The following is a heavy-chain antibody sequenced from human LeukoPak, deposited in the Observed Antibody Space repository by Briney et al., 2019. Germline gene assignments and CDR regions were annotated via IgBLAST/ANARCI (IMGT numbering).Heavy chain of an antibody. CDR3: ARAPRAAAGNNWFDP. CDR1: GFMFSSNW. D-gene: IGHD6-13*01. J-gene: IGHJ5*02. CDR2: IKEDGTET. V-gene: IGHV3-7*03. Sequence: PGGSLRLSCAASGFMFSSNWMSWVRLAPGKGLEWVANIKEDGTETYYVDSVKGRFTISRDDAKNSLYLQMNSLRAEDTAVYYCARAPRAAAGNNWFDPWGQGTLVTVSS.